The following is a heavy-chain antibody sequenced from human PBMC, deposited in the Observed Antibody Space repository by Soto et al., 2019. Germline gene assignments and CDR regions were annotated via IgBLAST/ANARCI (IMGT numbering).Heavy chain of an antibody. CDR1: GYTFTSYA. CDR2: INAGNGNT. Sequence: ASVTVSCKASGYTFTSYAMHWVRQAPGQRLEWMGWINAGNGNTKYSQKFQGRVTITRDTSASTAYMELSSLRSEDTAVYYCARVASGSQRHFDYWGQVSLVTVSS. J-gene: IGHJ4*02. CDR3: ARVASGSQRHFDY. D-gene: IGHD5-12*01. V-gene: IGHV1-3*01.